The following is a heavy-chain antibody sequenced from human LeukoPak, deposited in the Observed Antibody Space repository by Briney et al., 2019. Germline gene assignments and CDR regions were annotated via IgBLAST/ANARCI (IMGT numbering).Heavy chain of an antibody. Sequence: GGSLRLSCAASGFTFSNAWMSWVRQAPGKGLEWVGRIKSKTDGGTTDYAAPVKGRFTISRDDSENTLYLQMNSLKTEDTAVYYCTTDPTAGRFDPWGQGTLVTVSS. J-gene: IGHJ5*02. CDR2: IKSKTDGGTT. CDR3: TTDPTAGRFDP. CDR1: GFTFSNAW. V-gene: IGHV3-15*01. D-gene: IGHD3-10*01.